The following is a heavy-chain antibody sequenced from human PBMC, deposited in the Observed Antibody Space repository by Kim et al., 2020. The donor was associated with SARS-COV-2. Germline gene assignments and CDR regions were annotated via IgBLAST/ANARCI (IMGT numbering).Heavy chain of an antibody. V-gene: IGHV3-30*04. CDR1: GFTFSSYA. D-gene: IGHD2-21*01. J-gene: IGHJ6*01. CDR3: ARDGGALLPYYYYGMDV. CDR2: ISYDGSNK. Sequence: GGSLRLSCAASGFTFSSYAMHWVRQAPGKGLEWVAVISYDGSNKYYADSVKGRFTISRDNSKNTLYRQMNSLRAEDTAVYYCARDGGALLPYYYYGMDV.